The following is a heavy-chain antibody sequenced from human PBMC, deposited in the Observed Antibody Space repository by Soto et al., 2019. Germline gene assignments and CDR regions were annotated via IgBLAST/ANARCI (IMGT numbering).Heavy chain of an antibody. Sequence: ASVKVSCKASGYSLTAYSIHWVRQAPGQSLEWMGSINGGNGNTEYSQRFQGRVTMTRDTSANTAYMELSSLRSEDTAVYYCTREGIAVGYDFWGQGTLVTVSS. V-gene: IGHV1-3*01. CDR1: GYSLTAYS. D-gene: IGHD6-19*01. CDR3: TREGIAVGYDF. CDR2: INGGNGNT. J-gene: IGHJ4*02.